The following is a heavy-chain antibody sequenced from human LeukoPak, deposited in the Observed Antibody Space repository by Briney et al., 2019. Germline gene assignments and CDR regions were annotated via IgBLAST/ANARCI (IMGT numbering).Heavy chain of an antibody. D-gene: IGHD6-19*01. CDR3: AKTTGGWPRFFDH. CDR2: VSHEGSSK. V-gene: IGHV3-30*18. CDR1: GYPFSGSD. J-gene: IGHJ4*02. Sequence: HAGGSLRLSCAASGYPFSGSDIRWVRQAPGKGLEWVAFVSHEGSSKFYAESVKGRFGISRDNSKSTTYLQMNGLRADDTAVYYCAKTTGGWPRFFDHWGQGTLVAVSS.